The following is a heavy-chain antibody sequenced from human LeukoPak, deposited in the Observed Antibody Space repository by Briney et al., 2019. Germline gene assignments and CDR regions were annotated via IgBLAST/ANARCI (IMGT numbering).Heavy chain of an antibody. CDR1: GFTFSSYG. CDR3: ANLWFGEPLFDY. V-gene: IGHV3-30*02. CDR2: IRYDGSNK. J-gene: IGHJ4*02. D-gene: IGHD3-10*01. Sequence: GGSLRLSCAASGFTFSSYGMHWVRQAPGKGLEWVAFIRYDGSNKYYADSVKGRFTISRDNSKNTLYLQMNSLRAEDTAVYYCANLWFGEPLFDYWGQGTLVTVSS.